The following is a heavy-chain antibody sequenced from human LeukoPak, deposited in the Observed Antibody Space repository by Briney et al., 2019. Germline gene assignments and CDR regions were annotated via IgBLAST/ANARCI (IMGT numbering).Heavy chain of an antibody. CDR1: GGSISSSSYY. CDR3: ARRSGSYSDY. J-gene: IGHJ4*02. D-gene: IGHD1-26*01. V-gene: IGHV4-39*01. Sequence: SETLSLTCTVSGGSISSSSYYWGWICQPPGKGLEWIGSIYYSGSTYYNPSLKSRVTISVDTSKNQFSLKLSSVTAADTAVYYCARRSGSYSDYWGQGTLVTVSS. CDR2: IYYSGST.